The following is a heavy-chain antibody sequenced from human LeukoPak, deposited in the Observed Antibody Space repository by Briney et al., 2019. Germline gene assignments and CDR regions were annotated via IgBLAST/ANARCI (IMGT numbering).Heavy chain of an antibody. J-gene: IGHJ4*02. V-gene: IGHV3-21*01. CDR3: ARDRDSSGYLDY. Sequence: GGSLRLSCAASGFTYSSYSMNWVRQAPGKGLEWVSSISSSYSYIYYADSVKGRFTISRDNAKNSLYLQMNSPRAEDTAVYYCARDRDSSGYLDYWGQGTLVTVSS. CDR2: ISSSYSYI. D-gene: IGHD3-22*01. CDR1: GFTYSSYS.